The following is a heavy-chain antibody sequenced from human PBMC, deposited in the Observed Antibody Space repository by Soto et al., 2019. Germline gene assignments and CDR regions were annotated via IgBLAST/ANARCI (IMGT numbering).Heavy chain of an antibody. V-gene: IGHV4-30-4*01. CDR2: IYYSGST. D-gene: IGHD1-26*01. J-gene: IGHJ5*02. Sequence: KPSETLSLTCTVSGGSISSGDYYWSWIRQPPGKGLEWIGYIYYSGSTYYNPSLKSRVTISVDTSKNQFSLKLSSVTAADTAVYYCASRSGVTPWFDPWGQGTLVTVSS. CDR3: ASRSGVTPWFDP. CDR1: GGSISSGDYY.